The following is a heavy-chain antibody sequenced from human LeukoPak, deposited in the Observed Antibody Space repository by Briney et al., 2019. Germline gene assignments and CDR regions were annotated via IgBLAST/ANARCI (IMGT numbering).Heavy chain of an antibody. V-gene: IGHV3-7*01. CDR2: IKQDGSEK. CDR3: ARDQVLTHYYDSSGYAISDY. J-gene: IGHJ4*02. Sequence: TGGSLRLSCAASGFTFSTYWMSWVRQAPGKGLEWVANIKQDGSEKYYVDSVKGRFTISRDNAKNSLYLQMNSLRAEDTAVYYCARDQVLTHYYDSSGYAISDYWGQGTLVTVSS. D-gene: IGHD3-22*01. CDR1: GFTFSTYW.